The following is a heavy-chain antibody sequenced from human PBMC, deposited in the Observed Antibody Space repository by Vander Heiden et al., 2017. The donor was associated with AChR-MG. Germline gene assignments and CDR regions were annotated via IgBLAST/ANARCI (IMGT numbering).Heavy chain of an antibody. CDR3: ARVLRFLEWLVAFDI. D-gene: IGHD3-3*01. CDR1: GGSVSSGSYY. Sequence: QVQLQESGPGLVKPSETLSLTCTVSGGSVSSGSYYWSWIRQPPGKGLEWIGYIYYSGSTNYNPSLKSRVTISVDTSKNQFSLKLSSVTAADTAVYYCARVLRFLEWLVAFDIWGQGTMVTVSS. V-gene: IGHV4-61*01. J-gene: IGHJ3*02. CDR2: IYYSGST.